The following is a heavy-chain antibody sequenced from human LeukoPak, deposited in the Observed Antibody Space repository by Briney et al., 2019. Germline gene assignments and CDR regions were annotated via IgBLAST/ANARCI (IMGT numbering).Heavy chain of an antibody. D-gene: IGHD2-8*02. CDR2: IKPDGSEK. CDR3: ATYLYWWSDIGY. V-gene: IGHV3-7*01. Sequence: GGSLSLSCAASRFTFSDYWMTWVRQAPGKVLEWVANIKPDGSEKYYVDSVRGRFTISRDNAKNSLYLQMISLRLEGTAVSYCATYLYWWSDIGYWGQGTLVTVSS. CDR1: RFTFSDYW. J-gene: IGHJ4*02.